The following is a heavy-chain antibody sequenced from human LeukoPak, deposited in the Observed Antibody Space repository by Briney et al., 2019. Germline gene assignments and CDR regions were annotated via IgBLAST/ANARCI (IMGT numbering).Heavy chain of an antibody. CDR1: GGSFSGYY. D-gene: IGHD1-26*01. V-gene: IGHV4-59*01. Sequence: SETLSLTCAVYGGSFSGYYWSWIRQPPGKGLEWIGYIFYSGRTNYNPSLKSRVTISVDTSKNQFSLKLSSVTAADTAVYYCASGGGSYFRSDAFDIWGQGTMVTVSS. CDR3: ASGGGSYFRSDAFDI. CDR2: IFYSGRT. J-gene: IGHJ3*02.